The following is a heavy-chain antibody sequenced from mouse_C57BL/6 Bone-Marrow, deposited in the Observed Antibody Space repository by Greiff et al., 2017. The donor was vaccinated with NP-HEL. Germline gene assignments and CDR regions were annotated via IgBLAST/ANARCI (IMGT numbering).Heavy chain of an antibody. D-gene: IGHD3-2*02. Sequence: VQLQQSGPELVKPGASVKISCKASGYTFTDYYMNWVKQSHGKSLEWIGDINPNNGGTSYNQKFKGKATLTVDKSSSTAYMELRSLTSEASAVYYCTRGSSGFSLFAYCDQGTLVTVSA. CDR2: INPNNGGT. CDR3: TRGSSGFSLFAY. V-gene: IGHV1-26*01. CDR1: GYTFTDYY. J-gene: IGHJ3*01.